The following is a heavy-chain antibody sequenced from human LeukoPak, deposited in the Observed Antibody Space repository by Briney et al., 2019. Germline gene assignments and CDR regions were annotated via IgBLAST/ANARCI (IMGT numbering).Heavy chain of an antibody. CDR2: IKQDGSEK. CDR3: AREVAQDYFDY. V-gene: IGHV3-7*01. J-gene: IGHJ4*02. Sequence: GGSLRLSCAASGFTFSSYAMSWVRQAPGKGLEWVANIKQDGSEKYYVDSVKGRFTISRDNAKNSLYLQMNSLRAEDTAVYYCAREVAQDYFDYWGQGTLVTVSS. CDR1: GFTFSSYA.